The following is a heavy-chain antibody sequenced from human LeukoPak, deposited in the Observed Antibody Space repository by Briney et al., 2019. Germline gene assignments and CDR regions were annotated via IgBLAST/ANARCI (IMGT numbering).Heavy chain of an antibody. V-gene: IGHV3-21*01. CDR3: ARGGGATHFLEYFQH. CDR1: GFTFSSYS. Sequence: PGGSLRLSCAASGFTFSSYSMNWVRQAPGEGLEWVSSISSSSSYIYYADSVKGRFTISRDNAKNSLYLQMNSLRAEDTAVYYCARGGGATHFLEYFQHWGQGTLVTVSS. J-gene: IGHJ1*01. CDR2: ISSSSSYI. D-gene: IGHD1-26*01.